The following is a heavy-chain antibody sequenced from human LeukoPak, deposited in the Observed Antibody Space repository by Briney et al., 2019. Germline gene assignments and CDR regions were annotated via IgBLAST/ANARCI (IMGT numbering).Heavy chain of an antibody. CDR2: IYPGNSDT. J-gene: IGHJ4*02. CDR3: ARSCSSTSCYVS. CDR1: GYSFTSYW. D-gene: IGHD2-2*01. V-gene: IGHV5-51*01. Sequence: NPGEALKISLKGSGYSFTSYWIGWVRQMPGKGLEWMGIIYPGNSDTRYSPSFQGQVNISADKSISTAYLQWSSLKASDNAMYYCARSCSSTSCYVSWGQGTLVTVSS.